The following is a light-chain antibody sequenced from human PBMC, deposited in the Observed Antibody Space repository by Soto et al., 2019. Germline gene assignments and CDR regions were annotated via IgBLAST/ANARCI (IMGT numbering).Light chain of an antibody. CDR2: EVN. V-gene: IGLV2-14*01. CDR1: SSDIGGHDF. Sequence: QSALTQPASVSGSPGQSITISCTGTSSDIGGHDFLSWYQQHPGKAPKLIICEVNNRPSGVSNRFSASKSGNTASLTISGLQTEDETDYYSMSYRSGDTLVFGTGTQLTVL. CDR3: MSYRSGDTLV. J-gene: IGLJ1*01.